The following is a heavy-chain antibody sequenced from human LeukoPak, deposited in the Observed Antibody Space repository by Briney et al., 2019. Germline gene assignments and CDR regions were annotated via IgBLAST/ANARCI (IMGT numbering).Heavy chain of an antibody. D-gene: IGHD3-22*01. CDR1: GGSFSGYY. CDR2: INHSGST. J-gene: IGHJ4*02. CDR3: AMLVVIGTYYFDY. Sequence: SETLSLTCAVYGGSFSGYYWSWIRQPPGKGLEWIGEINHSGSTNYNPSLKSRVTISVDTSKNQFSLKLSSVTAADTAVYYCAMLVVIGTYYFDYWGQGTLVTVSS. V-gene: IGHV4-34*01.